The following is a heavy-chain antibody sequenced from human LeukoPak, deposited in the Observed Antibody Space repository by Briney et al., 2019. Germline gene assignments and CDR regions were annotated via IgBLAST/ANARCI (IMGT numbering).Heavy chain of an antibody. CDR2: IYYSGST. J-gene: IGHJ4*02. V-gene: IGHV4-39*01. Sequence: SETLSLTCTVSGGSVSDINYFWGWIRQPPGKGLEWIGSIYYSGSTYYNPSLKSRVTISGDTSKNQFSLKLSSVTAADTAVYYCARHLRKGSHFDYWGQGTLVTV. CDR3: ARHLRKGSHFDY. D-gene: IGHD3-16*01. CDR1: GGSVSDINYF.